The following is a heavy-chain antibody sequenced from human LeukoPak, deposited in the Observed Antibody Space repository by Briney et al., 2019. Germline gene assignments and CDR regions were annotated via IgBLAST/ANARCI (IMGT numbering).Heavy chain of an antibody. CDR1: AFTFSSYS. D-gene: IGHD1-26*01. J-gene: IGHJ4*02. V-gene: IGHV3-21*01. CDR3: ARYGIVGATGY. CDR2: ISSSSSYI. Sequence: PGGSLRLSCAASAFTFSSYSMNWVRQAPGKGLEWVSSISSSSSYIYYADSVKGRFTISRDNAKNSLYLQMNSLRAEDTAVYYCARYGIVGATGYWGQGTLVTVSS.